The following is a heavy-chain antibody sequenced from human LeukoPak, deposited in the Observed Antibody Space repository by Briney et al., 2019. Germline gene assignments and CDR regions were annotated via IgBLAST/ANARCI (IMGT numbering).Heavy chain of an antibody. CDR3: ARGVTLVVAVYYYYMDV. Sequence: SETLSLTCAVYGGSFSGCYWSWIRQPPGKGLEWIGEINHSGSTNYNPSLKSRVTISVDTSKNQFSLKLSSVTAADTAVYYCARGVTLVVAVYYYYMDVWGKGTTVTVSS. J-gene: IGHJ6*03. CDR1: GGSFSGCY. CDR2: INHSGST. D-gene: IGHD2-15*01. V-gene: IGHV4-34*01.